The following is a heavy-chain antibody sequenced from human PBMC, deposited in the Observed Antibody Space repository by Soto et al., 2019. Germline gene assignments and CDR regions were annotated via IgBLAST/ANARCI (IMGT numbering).Heavy chain of an antibody. D-gene: IGHD5-12*01. CDR3: ARHLEVATISQAYY. Sequence: GESLKISCKGSGYTFTNYWIGWVRQMPGKGLEWMGIIYPGDSDTRYSPSFQGQVTISADKSINTAYLQWSSLKASDTAMYYCARHLEVATISQAYYWGQGTQVTVSS. J-gene: IGHJ4*02. CDR1: GYTFTNYW. V-gene: IGHV5-51*01. CDR2: IYPGDSDT.